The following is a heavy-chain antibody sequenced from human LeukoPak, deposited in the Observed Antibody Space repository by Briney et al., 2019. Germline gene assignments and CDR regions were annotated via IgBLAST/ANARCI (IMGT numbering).Heavy chain of an antibody. Sequence: GGSLRLSCAASGFTFSSYSMNWVRQAPGKGLEWVSSISSSSSYIYYADSVKGRFTISRDNAKNSLYLQMNSLRAEDTAVYYCASSGSYWQVVDYWGQGTLVTVSS. J-gene: IGHJ4*02. V-gene: IGHV3-21*01. CDR1: GFTFSSYS. CDR2: ISSSSSYI. CDR3: ASSGSYWQVVDY. D-gene: IGHD1-26*01.